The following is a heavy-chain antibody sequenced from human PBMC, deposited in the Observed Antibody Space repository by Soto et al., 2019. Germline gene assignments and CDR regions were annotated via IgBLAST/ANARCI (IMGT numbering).Heavy chain of an antibody. CDR3: ARDPGSGSYYGWFDP. Sequence: SETMSLTCTVSGGSISRYYWNWIRQPPGKGLEWIGYIYYSGSTNYNPSLKSRVTISVDTSKNQFSLKLSSVTAADTAVYYCARDPGSGSYYGWFDPWGQGTLVTVSS. J-gene: IGHJ5*02. D-gene: IGHD3-10*01. CDR1: GGSISRYY. CDR2: IYYSGST. V-gene: IGHV4-59*01.